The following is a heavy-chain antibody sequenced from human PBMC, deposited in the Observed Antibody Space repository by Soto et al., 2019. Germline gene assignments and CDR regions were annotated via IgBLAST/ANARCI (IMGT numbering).Heavy chain of an antibody. D-gene: IGHD6-19*01. J-gene: IGHJ4*02. CDR1: GFTFSDYA. CDR2: VSHDGRNT. V-gene: IGHV3-30*18. CDR3: AKGGRQWLVTSDFNY. Sequence: VQLVESGGGVVQPGRSLRLSCAASGFTFSDYAMHWVRQAPGKELEWVAVVSHDGRNTHYADSVKGRFTISRDSSKNTVSLEMSRLRAEDSAVYYCAKGGRQWLVTSDFNYWGQGALVTVSS.